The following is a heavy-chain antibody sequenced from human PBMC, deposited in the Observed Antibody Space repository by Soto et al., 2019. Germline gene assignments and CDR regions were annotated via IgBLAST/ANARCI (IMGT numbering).Heavy chain of an antibody. CDR3: ARERAVADWFDP. D-gene: IGHD6-19*01. J-gene: IGHJ5*02. V-gene: IGHV3-21*01. CDR1: GFTFSSYS. Sequence: EVQLVESGGGLVKPGGSLRLSCAASGFTFSSYSMNWVRQAPGKGLEWVSSISSSSSYIYYADSVKGRFTISRDNAKNSLYLQMNCLRAEDTAVYYCARERAVADWFDPWGQGTLVTVSS. CDR2: ISSSSSYI.